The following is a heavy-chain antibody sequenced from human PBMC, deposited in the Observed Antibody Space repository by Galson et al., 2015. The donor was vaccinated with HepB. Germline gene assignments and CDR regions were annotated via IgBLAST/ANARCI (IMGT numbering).Heavy chain of an antibody. V-gene: IGHV3-23*01. Sequence: SLRLSCAASGFTFSSYAMSWVRQAPGKGLEWVSAISGSGGSTYYADSVKGRFTISRDNSKNTLYPQMNSLRAEDTAVYYCAKDLVAAAAYPRGWGDYYYGMDVWGQGTTVTVSS. D-gene: IGHD6-13*01. CDR1: GFTFSSYA. CDR2: ISGSGGST. CDR3: AKDLVAAAAYPRGWGDYYYGMDV. J-gene: IGHJ6*02.